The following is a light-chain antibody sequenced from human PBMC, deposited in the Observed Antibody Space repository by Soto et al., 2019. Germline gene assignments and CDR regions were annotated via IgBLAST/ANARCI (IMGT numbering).Light chain of an antibody. Sequence: QSAPTQPASVSGSPGQSITISCTGTSSDVGGYNYVSWYQHHPGKTPTLIIYEVTDRPSGVSNRFSGSKSGNTASLTISGLQAEDEADYYCSSYTTTTTLVFGTGTKLTVL. V-gene: IGLV2-14*01. J-gene: IGLJ1*01. CDR1: SSDVGGYNY. CDR3: SSYTTTTTLV. CDR2: EVT.